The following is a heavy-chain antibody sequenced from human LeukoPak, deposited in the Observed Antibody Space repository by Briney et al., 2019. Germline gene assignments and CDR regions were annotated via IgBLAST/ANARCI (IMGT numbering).Heavy chain of an antibody. CDR1: GYTFTNYY. V-gene: IGHV1-2*02. D-gene: IGHD6-13*01. Sequence: VASVKVSCKASGYTFTNYYMHWVRQAPGQGLEWMGWINPNSGGTNYAQKFQGRVTMTRDTSISTAYMELSRLRSDDTAVYYCARHHSAAAGNSYYYYYMDVWGKGTTVTISS. CDR2: INPNSGGT. CDR3: ARHHSAAAGNSYYYYYMDV. J-gene: IGHJ6*03.